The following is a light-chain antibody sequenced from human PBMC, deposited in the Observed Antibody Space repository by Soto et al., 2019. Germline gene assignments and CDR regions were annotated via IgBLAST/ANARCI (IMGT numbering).Light chain of an antibody. CDR2: DAS. CDR1: QSINIW. V-gene: IGKV1-5*01. CDR3: QQYSTYPWT. J-gene: IGKJ1*01. Sequence: DIQMTQSPSTLSASVGDRVTITCRASQSINIWLAWYQQKPGKAPKLLIFDASSLESGVPSRFSGSGSATEFTLTISSLQPDDFATYYCQQYSTYPWTFGQGTKVDIK.